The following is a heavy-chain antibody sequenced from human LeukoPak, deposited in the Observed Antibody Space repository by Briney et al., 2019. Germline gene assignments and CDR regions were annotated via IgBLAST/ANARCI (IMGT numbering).Heavy chain of an antibody. J-gene: IGHJ4*02. D-gene: IGHD6-19*01. CDR2: ISGGTT. Sequence: PGGSLRLSCTASGFTFCEYLMSWVRQAPGKGREWGGSISGGTTEYAWTVKGRVTNSRDEATSIDYLQMNSLTTEDTAVYYCSRGNGWLSVYWGQGTLVTVSS. CDR3: SRGNGWLSVY. V-gene: IGHV3-49*04. CDR1: GFTFCEYL.